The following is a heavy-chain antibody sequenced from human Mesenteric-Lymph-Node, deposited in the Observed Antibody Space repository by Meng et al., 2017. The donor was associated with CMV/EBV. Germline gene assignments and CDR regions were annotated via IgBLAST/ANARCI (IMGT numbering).Heavy chain of an antibody. CDR3: AKDRLGTGRRYYGMDV. CDR2: ISSSGSTI. CDR1: GFTFSSYE. J-gene: IGHJ6*02. Sequence: GGSLRLSCAASGFTFSSYEMNWVRQAPGKGLEWVSYISSSGSTIYYADSVKGRFTISRDNSKNTLYLQMNSLRAEDTAVYYCAKDRLGTGRRYYGMDVWGQGTTVTVSS. D-gene: IGHD1-1*01. V-gene: IGHV3-48*03.